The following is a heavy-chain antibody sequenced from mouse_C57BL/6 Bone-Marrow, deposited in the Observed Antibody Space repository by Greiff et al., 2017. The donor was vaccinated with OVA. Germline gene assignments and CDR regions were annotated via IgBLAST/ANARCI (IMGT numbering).Heavy chain of an antibody. D-gene: IGHD1-1*01. Sequence: EVKLVESGGGLVQPRGSLKLSCAASGFTFSDYYMYWVRQTPEKRLEWVAYISNGGGSTYYPDTVKGRFTISRDNAKNTLYLQMSRLKSEDTAMYYCARQDSYYYGSSYEYFDVWGTGTTVTVSS. CDR1: GFTFSDYY. J-gene: IGHJ1*03. CDR3: ARQDSYYYGSSYEYFDV. V-gene: IGHV5-12*01. CDR2: ISNGGGST.